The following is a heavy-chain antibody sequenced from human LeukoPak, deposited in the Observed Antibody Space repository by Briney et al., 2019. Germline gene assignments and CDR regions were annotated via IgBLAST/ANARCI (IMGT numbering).Heavy chain of an antibody. Sequence: LSGGSLRLSCAVSGFTFKKQWMHWVRQAPGKGLVWNSRTNTDETNTNYADSVKGRFTISRDNAKNTLYLQMKSLTAEDTAVYYCARGEENSDFDAYYYYMDVWGNGTTVTVSS. D-gene: IGHD1-26*01. V-gene: IGHV3-74*01. J-gene: IGHJ6*03. CDR2: TNTDETNT. CDR3: ARGEENSDFDAYYYYMDV. CDR1: GFTFKKQW.